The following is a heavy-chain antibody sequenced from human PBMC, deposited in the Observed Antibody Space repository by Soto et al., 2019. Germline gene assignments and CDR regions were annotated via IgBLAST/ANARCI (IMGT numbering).Heavy chain of an antibody. V-gene: IGHV1-18*01. D-gene: IGHD3-22*01. CDR3: ARDSSGSRDAEYFQH. CDR1: GYTFTSYG. Sequence: ASVKVSCKASGYTFTSYGISWVRQAPGQGLEWMGWISAYNVNTNYAQKIPGRVTMTTETSTTTAYMELRSLRSDDTAVYYCARDSSGSRDAEYFQHSGQGTLVTVPS. CDR2: ISAYNVNT. J-gene: IGHJ1*01.